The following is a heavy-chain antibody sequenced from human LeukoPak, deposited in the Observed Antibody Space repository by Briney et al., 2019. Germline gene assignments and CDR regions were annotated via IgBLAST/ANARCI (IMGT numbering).Heavy chain of an antibody. Sequence: PGGSLRLSCAASGFTFSSYGMHWVRQAPGKGLEWVSAISGSGGSTYYADSVKGRFTISRDNSKNTLYLQMNSLRAEDTAVYYCAKALRFLEWSYDYWGQGTLVTVSS. D-gene: IGHD3-3*01. CDR2: ISGSGGST. J-gene: IGHJ4*02. CDR3: AKALRFLEWSYDY. V-gene: IGHV3-23*01. CDR1: GFTFSSYG.